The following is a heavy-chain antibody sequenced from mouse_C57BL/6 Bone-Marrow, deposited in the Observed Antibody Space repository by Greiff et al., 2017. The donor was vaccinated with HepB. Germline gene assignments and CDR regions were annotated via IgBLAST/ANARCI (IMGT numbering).Heavy chain of an antibody. CDR1: GYTFTSYG. CDR2: IYPRSGNT. D-gene: IGHD1-1*01. Sequence: VKLMESGAELARPGASVKLSCKASGYTFTSYGISWVKQRTGQGLEWIGEIYPRSGNTYYNEKFKGKATLTADKSSSTAYMELRSLTSADSAVYFCARITTVVATNYYAMDYWGQGTSVTVSS. J-gene: IGHJ4*01. V-gene: IGHV1-81*01. CDR3: ARITTVVATNYYAMDY.